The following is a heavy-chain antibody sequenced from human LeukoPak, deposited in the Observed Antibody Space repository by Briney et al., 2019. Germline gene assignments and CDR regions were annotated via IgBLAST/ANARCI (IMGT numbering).Heavy chain of an antibody. J-gene: IGHJ4*02. V-gene: IGHV3-30*03. D-gene: IGHD2-15*01. CDR1: GFTFSSYG. CDR3: ARDRKCSGGSCYEDY. Sequence: GGSLRLSCAASGFTFSSYGMHWVRQAPGKGLEWVAVISYDGSNKYYADSVKGRFTISRDNSKNTLYLQMNSLRAEDTAVYYCARDRKCSGGSCYEDYWGQGTLVTVSS. CDR2: ISYDGSNK.